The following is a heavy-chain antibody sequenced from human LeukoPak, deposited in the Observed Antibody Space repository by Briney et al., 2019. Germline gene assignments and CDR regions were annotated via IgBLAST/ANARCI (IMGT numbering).Heavy chain of an antibody. V-gene: IGHV1-18*01. J-gene: IGHJ4*02. D-gene: IGHD4-17*01. Sequence: GASVKVSCKASGYTFTSYGISWVRQAPGQGLEWMGWISAYNGNTNYAQKLQGRVTMTTDTSTSTAHMELRSLRSDDTAVYYCAGEAMMDYGDYEFDYWGQGTLVTVSS. CDR1: GYTFTSYG. CDR3: AGEAMMDYGDYEFDY. CDR2: ISAYNGNT.